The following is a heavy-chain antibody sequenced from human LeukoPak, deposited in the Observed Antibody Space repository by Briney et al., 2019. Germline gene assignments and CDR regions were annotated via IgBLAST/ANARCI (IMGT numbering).Heavy chain of an antibody. Sequence: PGGSLRLPCATSGFTFSRLGMQWVRQAPGKGLEWVAVIHNDGTMGQYADSVKGRFTISKDFSRNTLHLQIHSLRDDDTAVYYCAKEGDEFRGYLDVWGKGTTVIVSS. V-gene: IGHV3-30*02. CDR1: GFTFSRLG. CDR3: AKEGDEFRGYLDV. J-gene: IGHJ6*04. D-gene: IGHD5-12*01. CDR2: IHNDGTMG.